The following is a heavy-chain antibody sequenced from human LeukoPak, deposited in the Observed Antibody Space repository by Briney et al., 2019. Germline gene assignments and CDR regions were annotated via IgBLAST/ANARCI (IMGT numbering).Heavy chain of an antibody. J-gene: IGHJ4*02. D-gene: IGHD3-22*01. V-gene: IGHV4-59*01. Sequence: PSETLSLTCTVSGGSISSYYWSWIRQPPGKGPEWIGYIYYSGSTNYNPSLKSRVTISVDTSKNQFSLKLSSVTAADTAVYYCARVVYYYDSSGYYPYYYFDYWGQGTLDTVSS. CDR3: ARVVYYYDSSGYYPYYYFDY. CDR2: IYYSGST. CDR1: GGSISSYY.